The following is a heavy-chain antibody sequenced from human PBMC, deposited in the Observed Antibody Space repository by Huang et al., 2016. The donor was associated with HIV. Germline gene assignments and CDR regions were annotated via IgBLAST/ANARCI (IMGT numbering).Heavy chain of an antibody. V-gene: IGHV4-61*08. CDR1: GDSVSSSDYY. J-gene: IGHJ3*02. CDR3: ARDLYPRDAFDI. CDR2: IYYNGNT. Sequence: QVQLQESGPGLVKPSETVSLTCTVSGDSVSSSDYYWNWIRQPPGQGLEWVGLIYYNGNTNYNPALKSRVTISVDTSKNQCSLNLNSVTAADTAVYYCARDLYPRDAFDIWGQGTLLAVSS.